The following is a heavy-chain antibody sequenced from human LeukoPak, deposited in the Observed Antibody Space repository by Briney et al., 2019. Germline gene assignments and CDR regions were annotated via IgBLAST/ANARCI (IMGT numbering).Heavy chain of an antibody. J-gene: IGHJ3*01. CDR1: GFTFSTYG. CDR2: IYYDGNQK. D-gene: IGHD4-23*01. V-gene: IGHV3-33*01. Sequence: GGSLRLSCAASGFTFSTYGMHWVRQAPGKGLEWVAVIYYDGNQKYYGDSVKGRFAVSRDVSENMLYLQMSSLRADDTAVYYCARGGVATAWGAFDVWGQGTMVTVSS. CDR3: ARGGVATAWGAFDV.